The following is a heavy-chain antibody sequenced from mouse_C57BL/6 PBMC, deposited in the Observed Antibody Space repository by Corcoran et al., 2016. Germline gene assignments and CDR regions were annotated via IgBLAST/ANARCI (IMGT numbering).Heavy chain of an antibody. D-gene: IGHD4-1*01. CDR3: AIEKGPNLGLDY. V-gene: IGHV3-6*01. CDR1: RYSITSGYY. CDR2: ISYDGSN. Sequence: VQLKESGPGLVKPSQSLSLTCSVTRYSITSGYYWNWIRQFPGNKLAWMGYISYDGSNNYNPSLKNRISITRDTSKNQFFLKLNSVTTEATATYYCAIEKGPNLGLDYWGQGTTLSVSS. J-gene: IGHJ2*01.